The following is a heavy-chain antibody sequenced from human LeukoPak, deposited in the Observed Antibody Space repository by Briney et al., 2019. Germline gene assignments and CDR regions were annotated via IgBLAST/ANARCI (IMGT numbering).Heavy chain of an antibody. CDR2: IIPIFGTA. J-gene: IGHJ3*02. Sequence: SVKVSCKASGGTFSSYAISWVRQAPGQGLEWVGRIIPIFGTANYAQKFQGRVTITTDESTSTAYMELSSLRSEDTAVYYCARGRGEPEAFDIWGQGTMVTVSS. D-gene: IGHD1-14*01. V-gene: IGHV1-69*05. CDR3: ARGRGEPEAFDI. CDR1: GGTFSSYA.